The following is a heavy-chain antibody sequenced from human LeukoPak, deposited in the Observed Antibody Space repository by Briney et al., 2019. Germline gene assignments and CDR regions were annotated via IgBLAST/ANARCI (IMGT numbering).Heavy chain of an antibody. Sequence: GGSLRLSCAASGFTFSSYSMNWVRQAPGKGLEWVSSISSSSSYIYYADSVKGRFTISRDNAKNSLYLQMNSLRAEDTAVYYCARGRRNYYRSGSYYWTPYYFDYWGQGTLVTVSS. D-gene: IGHD3-10*01. CDR3: ARGRRNYYRSGSYYWTPYYFDY. J-gene: IGHJ4*02. CDR1: GFTFSSYS. CDR2: ISSSSSYI. V-gene: IGHV3-21*01.